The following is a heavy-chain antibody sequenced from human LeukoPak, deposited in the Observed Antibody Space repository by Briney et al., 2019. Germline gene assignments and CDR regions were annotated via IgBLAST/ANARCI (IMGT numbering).Heavy chain of an antibody. Sequence: GESLKISCKGSGYSFTSYWIGWVRQMPGKGLEWMGITYPGVSDTRYSPSFQGQVTISADKSISTAYLQWSSLKASDTAMYYCARRAAKSGYSYGTYYYYYMDVWGKGTTVTVSS. CDR1: GYSFTSYW. J-gene: IGHJ6*03. V-gene: IGHV5-51*01. D-gene: IGHD5-18*01. CDR3: ARRAAKSGYSYGTYYYYYMDV. CDR2: TYPGVSDT.